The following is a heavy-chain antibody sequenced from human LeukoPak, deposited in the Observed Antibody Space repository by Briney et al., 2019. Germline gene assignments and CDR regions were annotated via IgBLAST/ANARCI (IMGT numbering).Heavy chain of an antibody. CDR1: GFTFSSYG. CDR2: IWYDGSSK. V-gene: IGHV3-33*01. CDR3: ARDARVYSSSTGGYYYYGMDV. J-gene: IGHJ6*02. Sequence: GRSLRLSCAASGFTFSSYGMHWVRQAPGKGLEWVAVIWYDGSSKYYADSVKGRFTISRDNSKNTLYLQMNSLRAEDTAVYYCARDARVYSSSTGGYYYYGMDVWGQGTTVTVSS. D-gene: IGHD6-13*01.